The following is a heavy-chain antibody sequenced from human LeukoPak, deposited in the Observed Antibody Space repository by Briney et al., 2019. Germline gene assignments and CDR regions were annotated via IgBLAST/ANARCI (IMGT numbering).Heavy chain of an antibody. CDR3: ARTKLYCSGGSCYSSLDY. D-gene: IGHD2-15*01. Sequence: MPSETLSLTCTVSGGSISNYCWSWIRQPPGKGLEWIGYISYSGSTISNPSLKSRVTISVDTSKNQFSLKLTSVTAADTALYYCARTKLYCSGGSCYSSLDYWGQGTLVTVSS. J-gene: IGHJ4*02. CDR1: GGSISNYC. CDR2: ISYSGST. V-gene: IGHV4-59*01.